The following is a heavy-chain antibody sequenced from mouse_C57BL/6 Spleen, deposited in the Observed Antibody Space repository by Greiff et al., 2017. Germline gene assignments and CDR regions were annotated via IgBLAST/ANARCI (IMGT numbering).Heavy chain of an antibody. CDR2: IWSGGST. D-gene: IGHD2-4*01. CDR1: GFSLTSYG. CDR3: ARNYYDYDEAWFAY. V-gene: IGHV2-2*01. Sequence: VQLKESGPGLVQPSQSLSITCTVSGFSLTSYGVHWVRQSPGKGLEWLGVIWSGGSTDYNAAFISRLSISKDNSKSQVFFKMNSLQADDTAIYYCARNYYDYDEAWFAYWGQGTLVTVSA. J-gene: IGHJ3*01.